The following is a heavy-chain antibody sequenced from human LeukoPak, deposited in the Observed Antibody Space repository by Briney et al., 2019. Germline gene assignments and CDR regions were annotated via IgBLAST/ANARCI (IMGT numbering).Heavy chain of an antibody. V-gene: IGHV3-48*04. J-gene: IGHJ4*02. CDR3: ARDKDWAFDY. D-gene: IGHD3-9*01. CDR1: GFTFSSYS. Sequence: GGSLRLSCAASGFTFSSYSMNWVRQAPGKGLEWISYISSSSYSIFYTDSVKGRFTISRDNAKNSLYLQMNSLSAEDTAVYYCARDKDWAFDYWGQGTLVTVSS. CDR2: ISSSSYSI.